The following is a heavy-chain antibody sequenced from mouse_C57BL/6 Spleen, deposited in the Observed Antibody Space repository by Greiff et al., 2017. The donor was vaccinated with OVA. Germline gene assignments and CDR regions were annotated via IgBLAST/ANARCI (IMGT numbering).Heavy chain of an antibody. J-gene: IGHJ4*01. CDR1: GYTFTSYT. CDR2: INPSSGYT. V-gene: IGHV1-4*01. CDR3: AIYGSSPSMDY. D-gene: IGHD1-1*01. Sequence: VQLQESGAELARPGASVKMSCTASGYTFTSYTMHWVKQRPGQGLEWIGYINPSSGYTKYNQKFKDKATLTADKSSSTAYLQLSSLTSEDSAVYYCAIYGSSPSMDYWGQGTSVTVSS.